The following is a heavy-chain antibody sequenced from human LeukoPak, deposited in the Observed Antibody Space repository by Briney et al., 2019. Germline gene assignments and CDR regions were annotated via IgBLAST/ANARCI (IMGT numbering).Heavy chain of an antibody. Sequence: SVKVSCKASGGTFSSYAISWVRQAPGQGLEWMGGIIPIFGTANYAQKFQGRVTTTADESTSTAYMELSSLRSEDTAVYYCAREASGWSTDAFDIWGQGTMVTVSS. CDR2: IIPIFGTA. CDR3: AREASGWSTDAFDI. V-gene: IGHV1-69*01. D-gene: IGHD6-19*01. J-gene: IGHJ3*02. CDR1: GGTFSSYA.